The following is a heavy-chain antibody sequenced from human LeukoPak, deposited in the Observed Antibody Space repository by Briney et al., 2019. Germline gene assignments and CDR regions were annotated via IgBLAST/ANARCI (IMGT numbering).Heavy chain of an antibody. CDR2: IYHSGST. Sequence: PSQTLSLTCTVSGGSISSGGYYWSWIRQPPGKGLEWIGYIYHSGSTYYNPSLRSRVTISVDRSKNQFSLKLSSVTAADTAVYYCARGDFWSGYSSDYWGQGTLVIVSS. V-gene: IGHV4-30-2*01. D-gene: IGHD3-3*01. CDR1: GGSISSGGYY. CDR3: ARGDFWSGYSSDY. J-gene: IGHJ4*02.